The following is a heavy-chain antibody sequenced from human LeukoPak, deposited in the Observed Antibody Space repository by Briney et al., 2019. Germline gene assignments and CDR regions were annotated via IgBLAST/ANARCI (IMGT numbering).Heavy chain of an antibody. V-gene: IGHV3-48*04. J-gene: IGHJ4*02. CDR2: ISSSGSTI. Sequence: GGSLRLSCAASGFTFSNAWMNWVRQAPGKGLEWVSYISSSGSTIYYADSVKGRFTISRDNAKNSLYLQMNSLRAEDTAVYYCARDLAPNYDFWSGYTYYFDYWGQGTLVTVSS. CDR1: GFTFSNAW. CDR3: ARDLAPNYDFWSGYTYYFDY. D-gene: IGHD3-3*01.